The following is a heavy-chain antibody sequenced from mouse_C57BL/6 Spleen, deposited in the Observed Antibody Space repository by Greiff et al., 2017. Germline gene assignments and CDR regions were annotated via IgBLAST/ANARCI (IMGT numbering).Heavy chain of an antibody. CDR2: ISYDGSN. CDR1: GYSITSGYY. J-gene: IGHJ1*03. Sequence: EVKLVESGPGLVKPSQSLSLTCSVTGYSITSGYYWNWIRQFPGNKLEWMGYISYDGSNNYNPSLKNRISITRDTSKNQFFLKLNSVTTEDTATYYCAREHYGYDDWYFDVWGTGTTVTVAS. V-gene: IGHV3-6*01. D-gene: IGHD2-2*01. CDR3: AREHYGYDDWYFDV.